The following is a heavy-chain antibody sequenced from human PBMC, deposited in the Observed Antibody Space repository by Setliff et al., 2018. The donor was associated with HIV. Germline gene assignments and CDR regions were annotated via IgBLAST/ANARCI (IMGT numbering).Heavy chain of an antibody. V-gene: IGHV1-69*13. D-gene: IGHD5-18*01. CDR2: IIPILGTT. J-gene: IGHJ5*01. CDR1: GGTFNNYA. CDR3: ARGTWMQARWWFDS. Sequence: SVXVSCKASGGTFNNYAISWVRQAPGQGLEWMGGIIPILGTTNYAQKIQGRVKFSADESTGTAYMDLTRLRVDDTAIYYCARGTWMQARWWFDSWGQGTQVTVSS.